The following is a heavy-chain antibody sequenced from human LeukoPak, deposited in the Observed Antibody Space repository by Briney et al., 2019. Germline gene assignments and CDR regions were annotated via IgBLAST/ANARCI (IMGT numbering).Heavy chain of an antibody. D-gene: IGHD4-23*01. J-gene: IGHJ6*03. CDR1: GGSISSYY. V-gene: IGHV4-59*08. CDR2: IYYSGST. CDR3: ARHGGGYSYYYYYYYMGV. Sequence: SETLSLTCTVSGGSISSYYWSWIRQPPGKGLEWIGYIYYSGSTNYNPSLKSRVTISVDTSKNQFSLKLSSVTAADTAVYYCARHGGGYSYYYYYYYMGVWGKGTTVTVSS.